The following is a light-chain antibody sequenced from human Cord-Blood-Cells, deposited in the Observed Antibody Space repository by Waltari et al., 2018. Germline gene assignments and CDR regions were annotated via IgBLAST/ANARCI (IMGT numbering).Light chain of an antibody. J-gene: IGKJ1*01. Sequence: DIQMTQSPSSLSASVGDRVTITCRASQGISNYLAWYQQKPGKVSKLLVYAASTLQSGVPSRVSGSGSGTDFTLTISSLQPEDVATYYCQKYNSAPWTFGQGTKVEIK. CDR1: QGISNY. CDR2: AAS. V-gene: IGKV1-27*01. CDR3: QKYNSAPWT.